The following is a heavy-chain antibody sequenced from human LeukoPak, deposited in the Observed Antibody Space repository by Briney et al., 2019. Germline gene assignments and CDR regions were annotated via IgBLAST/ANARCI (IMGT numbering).Heavy chain of an antibody. V-gene: IGHV1-8*03. CDR1: GYTFTGYY. Sequence: ASVKVSCKASGYTFTGYYMHWVRQAPGQGLEWMGWMNPNSGNTGYAQKFQGRVTITRNTSISTAYMELSSLRSEDTAVYYCARVAARGDAFDIWGQGTMVTVSS. D-gene: IGHD6-6*01. CDR2: MNPNSGNT. CDR3: ARVAARGDAFDI. J-gene: IGHJ3*02.